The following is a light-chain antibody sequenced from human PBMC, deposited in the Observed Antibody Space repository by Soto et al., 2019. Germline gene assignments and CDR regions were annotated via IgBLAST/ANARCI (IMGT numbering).Light chain of an antibody. Sequence: QSVLTQSPSASASLGASVKLTCTLSSGHSNYAIAWHQQQPEKGPRYLMKVNSDGSHRKGDGIPDRFSGSSSGAQRYLTISSLQSEDEADYNCQTWGTGIRVFGTGTKLTVL. J-gene: IGLJ1*01. CDR3: QTWGTGIRV. CDR1: SGHSNYA. CDR2: VNSDGSH. V-gene: IGLV4-69*01.